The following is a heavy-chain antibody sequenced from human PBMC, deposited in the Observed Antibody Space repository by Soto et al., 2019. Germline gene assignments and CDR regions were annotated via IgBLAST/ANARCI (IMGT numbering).Heavy chain of an antibody. D-gene: IGHD2-15*01. CDR3: ARVGIVVVVAENPLYYYGMDV. CDR2: IYTSGST. CDR1: GGSISSYY. V-gene: IGHV4-4*07. Sequence: SETLSLTCTVSGGSISSYYWSWIRQPAGKGLEWIGRIYTSGSTNYNPSLKSRVTMSVDTSKNQFSLKLSSVTAADTAVYYCARVGIVVVVAENPLYYYGMDVWGQGTTVTVSS. J-gene: IGHJ6*02.